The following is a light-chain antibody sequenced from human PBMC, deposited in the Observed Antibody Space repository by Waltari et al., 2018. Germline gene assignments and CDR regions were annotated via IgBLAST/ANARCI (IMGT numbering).Light chain of an antibody. CDR1: QSITTP. CDR3: QHYYSSPYT. Sequence: IQMTQAPSTLSASVGDTVITSCRASQSITTPLTWYQQKPGKAPDVLIYGASNLESGVPSRFSGSGSGTEFTLTISSLQAEDVAVYYCQHYYSSPYTFGQGTKLEIK. CDR2: GAS. J-gene: IGKJ2*01. V-gene: IGKV1-5*03.